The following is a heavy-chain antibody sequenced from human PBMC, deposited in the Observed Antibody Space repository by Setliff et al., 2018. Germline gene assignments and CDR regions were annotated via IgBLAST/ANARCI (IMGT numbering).Heavy chain of an antibody. D-gene: IGHD3-3*01. CDR3: AREFTRYYNFWSAHRYYMDV. CDR1: GYTFTSYA. J-gene: IGHJ6*03. V-gene: IGHV1-3*01. Sequence: WASVKVSCKASGYTFTSYAMHWVRQAPGQRLEWMGWINAGNGNTKYSQKFQGRVTITRDTSASTAYMEPSSLRSEDTAVYYCAREFTRYYNFWSAHRYYMDVWGKGTTVTVSS. CDR2: INAGNGNT.